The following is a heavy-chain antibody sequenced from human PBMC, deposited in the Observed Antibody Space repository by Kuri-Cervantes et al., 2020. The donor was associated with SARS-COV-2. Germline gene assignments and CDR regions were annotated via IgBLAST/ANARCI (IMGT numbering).Heavy chain of an antibody. CDR3: ARDSGAARFDP. J-gene: IGHJ5*02. CDR2: IKQDGSEK. V-gene: IGHV3-7*01. CDR1: GFTFSSYW. Sequence: GESLKISCAASGFTFSSYWMSWVRQAPGKGLEWVANIKQDGSEKYYVDSVKGRFTISRDNAKNSLYLQMNSLRAEDTAVYYCARDSGAARFDPWGQGTLVTVSS. D-gene: IGHD1-26*01.